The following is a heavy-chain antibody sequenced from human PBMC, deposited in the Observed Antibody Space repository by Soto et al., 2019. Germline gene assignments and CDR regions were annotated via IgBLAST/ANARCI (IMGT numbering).Heavy chain of an antibody. J-gene: IGHJ4*02. CDR2: IYHSGST. V-gene: IGHV4-30-2*01. CDR3: ARGTTTVTTFAY. Sequence: SETLSLTCAVSGGSISTGGYSWSWIRQPPGKGLECIGYIYHSGSTYYNPSLKSRVTISVDRSKNQLSLKLSSVTAADTAVYYCARGTTTVTTFAYWGQGTLVTVSS. CDR1: GGSISTGGYS. D-gene: IGHD4-17*01.